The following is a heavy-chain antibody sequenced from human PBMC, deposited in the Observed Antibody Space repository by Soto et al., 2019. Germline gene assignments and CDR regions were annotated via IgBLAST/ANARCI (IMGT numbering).Heavy chain of an antibody. Sequence: EVQLVESGGGLVQPGGSLRLSCAASGFTFSSYSMNWVRQAPGKGLEWVSFISSSGTTIYYADSVKGRFTISRDNAKNSLYLQMNRLRAEDTAVYYCAGIGFYDFWSGYESPMDVWGKGTTVTVSS. CDR2: ISSSGTTI. CDR1: GFTFSSYS. J-gene: IGHJ6*03. V-gene: IGHV3-48*01. D-gene: IGHD3-3*01. CDR3: AGIGFYDFWSGYESPMDV.